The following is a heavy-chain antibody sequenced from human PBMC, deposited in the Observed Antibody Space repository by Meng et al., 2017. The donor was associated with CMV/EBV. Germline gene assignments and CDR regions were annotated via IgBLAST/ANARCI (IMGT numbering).Heavy chain of an antibody. CDR1: GGSISSYY. Sequence: SETLSLTCTVSGGSISSYYWSWIRQPPGKGLEWIGYIYYSGSTNYNPSLKIRVTISVDTSKNQFTLKLSSVTTADTAVYYCARVGGHYDFWSGYAQLGYFDYWGQGTLVTVSS. J-gene: IGHJ4*02. CDR2: IYYSGST. D-gene: IGHD3-3*01. V-gene: IGHV4-59*01. CDR3: ARVGGHYDFWSGYAQLGYFDY.